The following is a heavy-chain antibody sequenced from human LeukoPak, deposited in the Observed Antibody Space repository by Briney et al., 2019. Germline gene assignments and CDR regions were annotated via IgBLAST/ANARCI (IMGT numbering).Heavy chain of an antibody. D-gene: IGHD2-2*01. CDR2: INPSGGST. CDR3: ARLGEGYCSSTSCIPPFDY. J-gene: IGHJ4*02. CDR1: GYTFTSYY. V-gene: IGHV1-46*03. Sequence: ASVKVSCKASGYTFTSYYMHWVRQAPGQGLEWMGIINPSGGSTSYAQKFQGRVTMTRDTSTSTVYMELSSLRSEDTAVYYCARLGEGYCSSTSCIPPFDYWGQGILVTVSS.